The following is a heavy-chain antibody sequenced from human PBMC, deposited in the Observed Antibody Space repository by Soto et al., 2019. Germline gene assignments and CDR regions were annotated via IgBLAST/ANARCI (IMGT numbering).Heavy chain of an antibody. V-gene: IGHV4-59*11. CDR1: GGSSSSHY. CDR2: IYYSGST. Sequence: PSETLSLTCTVSGGSSSSHYWSWIRQPPGKGLEWIGYIYYSGSTNYNPSLKSRVTISVDASKNQFSLKLSSVTAADTAVYYCAGVYYGSGSYYQIDYWGQGTLVTVSS. D-gene: IGHD3-10*01. CDR3: AGVYYGSGSYYQIDY. J-gene: IGHJ4*02.